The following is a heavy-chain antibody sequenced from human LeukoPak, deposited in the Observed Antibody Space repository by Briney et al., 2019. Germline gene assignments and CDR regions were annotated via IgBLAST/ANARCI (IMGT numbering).Heavy chain of an antibody. CDR1: GFTFSSDS. CDR2: ISSSSSYI. Sequence: PGGSLRLSCAASGFTFSSDSMNWVRQAPGKGLEWVSSISSSSSYIYYADSVKGRFTISRDNAKNSLYLQMNSLRAEDTAVYYCATRLYDSSGPNDYWGQGTLVTVSS. J-gene: IGHJ4*02. V-gene: IGHV3-21*01. D-gene: IGHD3-22*01. CDR3: ATRLYDSSGPNDY.